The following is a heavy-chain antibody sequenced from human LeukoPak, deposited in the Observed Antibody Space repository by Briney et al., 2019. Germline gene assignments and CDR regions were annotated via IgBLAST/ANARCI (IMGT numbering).Heavy chain of an antibody. Sequence: GGSLRLSCAASGFTFSSYVMHWVRQAPGKGLEWVAIISYDGSNEYYADSVKGRFTISRDNSKNTLYLQMNSLRAEDTAVYYCAKGPIYDILTGWRKTHNAFDIWGQGTMVTVSS. D-gene: IGHD3-9*01. CDR1: GFTFSSYV. V-gene: IGHV3-30*04. CDR3: AKGPIYDILTGWRKTHNAFDI. CDR2: ISYDGSNE. J-gene: IGHJ3*02.